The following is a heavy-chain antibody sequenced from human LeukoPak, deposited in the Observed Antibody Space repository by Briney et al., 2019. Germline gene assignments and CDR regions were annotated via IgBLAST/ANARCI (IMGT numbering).Heavy chain of an antibody. CDR2: ISWNGVST. D-gene: IGHD6-13*01. J-gene: IGHJ4*02. Sequence: PGGSLRLSCAASGFSFRGYTMHWVRQVPGKSLEWVSLISWNGVSTYYGDSVKGRFTISRDDSKNSLFLQMNSLRSEDSALYYCAASDGEQQLALWGQGTLVTVSS. V-gene: IGHV3-43*01. CDR1: GFSFRGYT. CDR3: AASDGEQQLAL.